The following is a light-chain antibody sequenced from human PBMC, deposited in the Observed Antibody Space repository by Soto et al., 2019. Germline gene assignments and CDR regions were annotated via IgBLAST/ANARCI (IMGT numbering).Light chain of an antibody. CDR1: QGISSY. CDR2: AAS. CDR3: QQYYSYPLT. V-gene: IGKV1-8*01. J-gene: IGKJ4*01. Sequence: AIRMTQSPSSFSASTGDRVTITCRASQGISSYLAWYQQKPGKAPKLLIYAASTLQSGVPSRFSGSGSGTDFTLAIPCLQSEDFATYYCQQYYSYPLTFGGGTKVEI.